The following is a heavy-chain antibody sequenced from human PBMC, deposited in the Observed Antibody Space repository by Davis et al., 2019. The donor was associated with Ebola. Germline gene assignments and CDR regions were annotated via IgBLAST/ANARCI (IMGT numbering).Heavy chain of an antibody. D-gene: IGHD1-26*01. V-gene: IGHV3-53*01. Sequence: GESLKISCAASGFTVSSNYMSWVRQAPGKGLEWVSVIYSGGSTYYADSVKGRFTISRDNSKNTLYLQMNSLRAEDTAVYYCARDHVERWFDPWGQGTLVTVSS. CDR1: GFTVSSNY. CDR3: ARDHVERWFDP. J-gene: IGHJ5*02. CDR2: IYSGGST.